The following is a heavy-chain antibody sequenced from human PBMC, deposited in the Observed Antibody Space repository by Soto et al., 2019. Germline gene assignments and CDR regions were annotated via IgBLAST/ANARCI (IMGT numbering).Heavy chain of an antibody. D-gene: IGHD2-2*01. J-gene: IGHJ4*02. CDR2: SSADNGDI. CDR3: ARGSGRTSWIFDY. V-gene: IGHV1-3*02. Sequence: ASVKVSCKASAYAFINYAVHWVRQAPGQRLEWLGWSSADNGDIKYSQEFQGRVAITRDPSANTVHMELSNLKSEDMAIYYCARGSGRTSWIFDYWGQGTPVTVSS. CDR1: AYAFINYA.